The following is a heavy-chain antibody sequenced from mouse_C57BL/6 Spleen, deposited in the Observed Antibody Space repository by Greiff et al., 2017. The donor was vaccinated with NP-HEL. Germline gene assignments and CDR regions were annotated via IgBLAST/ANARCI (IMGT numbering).Heavy chain of an antibody. V-gene: IGHV2-6*03. CDR2: IWSDGST. CDR1: GFSLTSYG. Sequence: VQLVESGPGLVAPSQSLSITCTVSGFSLTSYGVHWVRQPPGKGLEWLVVIWSDGSTTYNSALKSRLSISKDNSKSQVFLKMNSLQTDDTAMYYCARYLDDGYYYAMDYWGQGTSVTVSS. J-gene: IGHJ4*01. D-gene: IGHD2-12*01. CDR3: ARYLDDGYYYAMDY.